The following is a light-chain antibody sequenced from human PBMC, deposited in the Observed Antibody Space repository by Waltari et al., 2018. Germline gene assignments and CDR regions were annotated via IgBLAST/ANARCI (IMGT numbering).Light chain of an antibody. CDR2: HAS. Sequence: VLTQSPGTLSLSPGERATLSCRASQSISKYLAWYQQKPGQAPRLLIYHASSRAAGIPDRFSGSGYGTDFSLTISRLEPEDFAVYYCQHYESLPVTFGQGTKVEIK. V-gene: IGKV3-20*01. CDR1: QSISKY. CDR3: QHYESLPVT. J-gene: IGKJ1*01.